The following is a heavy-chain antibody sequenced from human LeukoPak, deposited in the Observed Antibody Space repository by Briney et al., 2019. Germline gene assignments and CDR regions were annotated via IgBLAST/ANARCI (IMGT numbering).Heavy chain of an antibody. V-gene: IGHV4-38-2*02. CDR2: FFQYGGT. CDR3: ARDDRSLTNRFDP. D-gene: IGHD2-8*01. Sequence: PSATLSLTCSVSGFSITTGYYWAWIRQPPGKGLEWIGSFFQYGGTYYNPSLKTRVTISVDRSKNDFSLTLTSVTAADTAIYFCARDDRSLTNRFDPWGQGTLVTVSS. CDR1: GFSITTGYY. J-gene: IGHJ5*02.